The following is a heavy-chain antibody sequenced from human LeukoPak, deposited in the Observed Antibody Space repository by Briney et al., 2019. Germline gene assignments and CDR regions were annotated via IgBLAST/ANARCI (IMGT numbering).Heavy chain of an antibody. Sequence: SETLSLTCTVSGGSISSYYWSWIRQPPGKGLEWIGYIYYSGYTNYNPSLKSRVTMSVDTSKNQFSLKLSSVTAADTAVYYCAREAVTTWGYYYYMDVWGKGTTVTISS. J-gene: IGHJ6*03. CDR3: AREAVTTWGYYYYMDV. CDR1: GGSISSYY. CDR2: IYYSGYT. D-gene: IGHD4-17*01. V-gene: IGHV4-59*12.